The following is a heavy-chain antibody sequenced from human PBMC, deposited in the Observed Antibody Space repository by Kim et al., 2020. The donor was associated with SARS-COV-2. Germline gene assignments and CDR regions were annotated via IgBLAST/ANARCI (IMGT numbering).Heavy chain of an antibody. D-gene: IGHD5-12*01. CDR3: AKRGRGYSGYGTIIDY. V-gene: IGHV3-23*01. CDR2: ISGSGGST. J-gene: IGHJ4*02. Sequence: GGSLRLFCAASGFTFSSYAMSWVRQAPGKGLEWVSAISGSGGSTYYADSVKGRFTISRDNSKNTLYLQMNSLRAEDTAVYYCAKRGRGYSGYGTIIDYWGQGTLVTVSS. CDR1: GFTFSSYA.